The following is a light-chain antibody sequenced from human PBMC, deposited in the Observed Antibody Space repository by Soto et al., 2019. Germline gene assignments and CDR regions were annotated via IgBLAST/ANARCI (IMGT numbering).Light chain of an antibody. J-gene: IGKJ2*01. Sequence: DIVMTQSPDSLAVSLGERATINCKSSQSVLYSSNNKNYLAWYQQKPGQPPKLLIYWASTRESGVPDRFSGRGFGTNCTLTISSLKAEEVALTYCNQFYITPYTFGLGTKL. CDR3: NQFYITPYT. V-gene: IGKV4-1*01. CDR2: WAS. CDR1: QSVLYSSNNKNY.